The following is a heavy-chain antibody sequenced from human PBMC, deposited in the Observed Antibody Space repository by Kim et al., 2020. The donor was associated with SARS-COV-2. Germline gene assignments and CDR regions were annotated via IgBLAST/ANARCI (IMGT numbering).Heavy chain of an antibody. V-gene: IGHV3-21*01. J-gene: IGHJ6*02. D-gene: IGHD5-12*01. CDR3: ARVKVATIHAKNYGMDV. Sequence: VKGRFTISRDNAKNSLYLQMNSLRAEDTAVYYCARVKVATIHAKNYGMDVWGQGTTVTVSS.